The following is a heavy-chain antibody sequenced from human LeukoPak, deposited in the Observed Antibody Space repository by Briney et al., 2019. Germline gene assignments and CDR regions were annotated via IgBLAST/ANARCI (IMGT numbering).Heavy chain of an antibody. CDR2: IYYSGST. J-gene: IGHJ4*02. CDR3: ARIGHEDYYFDY. V-gene: IGHV4-59*01. Sequence: SETLSLTCTVSGGSISSYYWSWIRQPPGKGLEWIGYIYYSGSTNYNPSLKSRVTISVDTSKNQFSLKLSSVTAADTTVYYCARIGHEDYYFDYWGQGTLVTVSS. CDR1: GGSISSYY.